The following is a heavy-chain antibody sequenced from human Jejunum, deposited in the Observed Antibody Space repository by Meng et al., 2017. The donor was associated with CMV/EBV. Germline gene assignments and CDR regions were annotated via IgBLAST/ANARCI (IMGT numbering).Heavy chain of an antibody. J-gene: IGHJ4*02. V-gene: IGHV3-23*01. CDR1: EFTFTNYA. CDR3: AKNSAPGGSSTDY. Sequence: CADSEFTFTNYAMSWVRQAPGKGLEWVSIISGSGGTTYYADSVKGRFTISRDNSKNTLYLQVNSLRAEDTAVYYCAKNSAPGGSSTDYWGRGTLVTVSS. D-gene: IGHD5-12*01. CDR2: ISGSGGTT.